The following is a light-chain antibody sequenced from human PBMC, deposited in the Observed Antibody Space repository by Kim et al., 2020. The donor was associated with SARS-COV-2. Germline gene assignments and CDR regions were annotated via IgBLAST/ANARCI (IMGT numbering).Light chain of an antibody. CDR1: ESVSSSY. V-gene: IGKV3-20*01. J-gene: IGKJ1*01. Sequence: ENVLTQSPDTLSLSPGERATLACRASESVSSSYLAWYQHKPGQAPRLLIYGASNRATGIPDRFSGSGSGTDFTLTIRRLEPEDVAVDYCQQYGGSPLWTFGQGTKVDIK. CDR2: GAS. CDR3: QQYGGSPLWT.